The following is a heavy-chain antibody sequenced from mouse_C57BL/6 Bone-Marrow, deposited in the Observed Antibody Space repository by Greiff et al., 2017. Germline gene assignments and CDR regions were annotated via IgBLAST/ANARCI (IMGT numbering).Heavy chain of an antibody. CDR3: ARSRDGSNYFDY. D-gene: IGHD3-3*01. CDR2: IYPRSGNT. CDR1: GYTFTSYG. V-gene: IGHV1-81*01. J-gene: IGHJ2*01. Sequence: VKLLESGAELARPGASVKLSCKASGYTFTSYGISWVKQRTGQGLEWIGEIYPRSGNTYYNEKFKGKATLTADKSSSTAYMELRSLTSEDSAVYFCARSRDGSNYFDYWGQGTTLTVSS.